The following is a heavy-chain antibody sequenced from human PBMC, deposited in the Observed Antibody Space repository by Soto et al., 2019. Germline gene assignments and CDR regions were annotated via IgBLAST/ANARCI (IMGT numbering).Heavy chain of an antibody. CDR2: IIPISGTA. Sequence: QVQLVQSGAEVKKPGSSVKDSCKASGGTFSSYAISWVRQAPGQGLEWMGGIIPISGTANYAQKFQGRVTITADESKSTAYMELSSLRSEDTAVYYCARSQGSSTSLEIYYYYYYGMDVWSQGTTVTVSS. CDR3: ARSQGSSTSLEIYYYYYYGMDV. D-gene: IGHD2-2*01. CDR1: GGTFSSYA. V-gene: IGHV1-69*01. J-gene: IGHJ6*02.